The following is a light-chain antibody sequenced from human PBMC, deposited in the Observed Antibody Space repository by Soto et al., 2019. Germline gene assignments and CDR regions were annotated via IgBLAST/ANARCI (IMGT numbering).Light chain of an antibody. CDR3: MQALQTIT. Sequence: DIVMTQSPLSLPVTPGEPASISCRSSQSLWHSNGYNYLDWYLQKPGQSPQLLIYLGSNRASGVPDRFSGSGSGTDFTLKISRVEAEDVGVYYCMQALQTITFGQGTRLEIK. J-gene: IGKJ5*01. CDR2: LGS. V-gene: IGKV2-28*01. CDR1: QSLWHSNGYNY.